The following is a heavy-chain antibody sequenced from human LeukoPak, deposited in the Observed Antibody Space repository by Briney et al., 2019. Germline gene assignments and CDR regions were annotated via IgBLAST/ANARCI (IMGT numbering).Heavy chain of an antibody. CDR2: IYYSGST. Sequence: LRLSCAASGFTFSSYSMNWVRQPPGKGLEWIGYIYYSGSTYYNPSLKSRVTISVDTSKNQFSLKLSSVTAADTAVYYCARDPHPDYCSSTSCYDGEGYWGQGTLVTVSS. CDR1: GFTFSSYS. CDR3: ARDPHPDYCSSTSCYDGEGY. V-gene: IGHV4-30-4*08. D-gene: IGHD2-2*01. J-gene: IGHJ4*02.